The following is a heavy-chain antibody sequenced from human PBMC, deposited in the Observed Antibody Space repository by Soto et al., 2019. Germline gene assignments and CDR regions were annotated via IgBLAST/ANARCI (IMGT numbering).Heavy chain of an antibody. CDR3: TRRVYYYDSSGYYYYYGMDV. Sequence: PGGSLRLSCAASGFTFSGSAMHWVRQASGKGLEWVGRIRSEANSYATAYAASVKGRFTISRDDSKNTAYLQMNSLKTEDTAVYYCTRRVYYYDSSGYYYYYGMDVWGQGTTVTVSS. J-gene: IGHJ6*02. V-gene: IGHV3-73*01. CDR1: GFTFSGSA. CDR2: IRSEANSYAT. D-gene: IGHD3-22*01.